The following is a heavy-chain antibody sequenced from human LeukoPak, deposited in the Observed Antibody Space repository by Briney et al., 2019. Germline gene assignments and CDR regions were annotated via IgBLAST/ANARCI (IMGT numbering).Heavy chain of an antibody. CDR1: GGSFGGYY. D-gene: IGHD2-2*01. V-gene: IGHV4-34*01. CDR2: INHSGST. Sequence: SETLSLTCAVYGGSFGGYYWSWICQPPGKGLEWIGEINHSGSTNYNPSLKSRVTISVDTSKNQFSLKLSSVTAADTAVYYCAREGTAAPYGMDVWGKGTTVTVSS. CDR3: AREGTAAPYGMDV. J-gene: IGHJ6*04.